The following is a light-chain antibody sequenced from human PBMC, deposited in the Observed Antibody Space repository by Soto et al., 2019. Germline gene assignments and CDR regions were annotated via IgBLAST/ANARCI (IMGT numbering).Light chain of an antibody. CDR2: AAS. V-gene: IGKV1-8*01. CDR3: QQYYSYLWT. Sequence: AIRMTQSPSSFSASTGDRVTSTCRASQGISSYLAWYQQKPGKAPKLLIYAASTLQSGVPSRFSGSGSGTDFTLTISCLQSEDFATYYCQQYYSYLWTFGQGTKVEIK. J-gene: IGKJ1*01. CDR1: QGISSY.